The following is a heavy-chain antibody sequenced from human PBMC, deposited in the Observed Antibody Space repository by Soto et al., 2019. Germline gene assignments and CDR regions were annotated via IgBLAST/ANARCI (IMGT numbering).Heavy chain of an antibody. D-gene: IGHD2-15*01. J-gene: IGHJ4*02. CDR1: GFTFSSYA. CDR2: ISGSGGST. V-gene: IGHV3-23*01. CDR3: AKDVVVVVAATIDFDY. Sequence: GGSLRLSCAASGFTFSSYAMSWVRQAPGKGLEWVSAISGSGGSTYYADSVKGRFTISRDNSKNTLYLQMNSLRAEDTAVYYCAKDVVVVVAATIDFDYWGQGTLVTLSS.